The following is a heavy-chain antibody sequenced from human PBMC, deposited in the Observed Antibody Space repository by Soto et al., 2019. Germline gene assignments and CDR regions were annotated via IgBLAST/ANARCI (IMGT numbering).Heavy chain of an antibody. J-gene: IGHJ4*02. CDR1: GYTFTSYG. D-gene: IGHD6-19*01. CDR3: ARNIAVAGGRNGAFDY. CDR2: ISAYNGNT. V-gene: IGHV1-18*01. Sequence: QVQLVQSGAEVKKPGASVKVSCKASGYTFTSYGSSWVRQAPGQGLEWMGWISAYNGNTNYAQKLHGRVTMTTATSTSTAYMELRSLRSDDTAVYYCARNIAVAGGRNGAFDYWGQGTLVTVSS.